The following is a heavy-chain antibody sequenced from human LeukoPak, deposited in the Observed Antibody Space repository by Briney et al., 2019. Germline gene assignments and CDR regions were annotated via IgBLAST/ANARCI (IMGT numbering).Heavy chain of an antibody. CDR2: ISNDGTT. CDR3: AKRVINNPFDN. V-gene: IGHV3-23*01. D-gene: IGHD2/OR15-2a*01. Sequence: GGSLRLSCAASGFSFNDCTLNWVRQAPGKGLEWVAVISNDGTTYYIDSVKGRFTISRDNSKNTLYLQMNGLRAEDTAVYFCAKRVINNPFDNWGQGTLVTVSS. J-gene: IGHJ4*02. CDR1: GFSFNDCT.